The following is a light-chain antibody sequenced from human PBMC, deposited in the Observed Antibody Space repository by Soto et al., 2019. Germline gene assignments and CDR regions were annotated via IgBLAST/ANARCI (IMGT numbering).Light chain of an antibody. CDR2: DAS. CDR3: QQRRNWPPGLVT. Sequence: EIVLTQSPATLSLSPGERATLSCRASQSVSSYLAWYQQKPGQAPRLLIYDASNRATGIPARFSGSGSGTDFTLTISSLEPEDFAVYYCQQRRNWPPGLVTFGPGTKVDIK. V-gene: IGKV3-11*01. CDR1: QSVSSY. J-gene: IGKJ3*01.